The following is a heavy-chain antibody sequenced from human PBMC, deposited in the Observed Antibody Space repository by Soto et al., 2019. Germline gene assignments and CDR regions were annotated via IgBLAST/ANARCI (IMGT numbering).Heavy chain of an antibody. Sequence: PGGSLRLSCAVSGFPFANHWMHWVRQAPGKGLEWVSRMNSDGSTTDYADSVKGRFTVSRDNAKNTLYLQMNSLRAEDTAVYYCATAEVDYWGPGTLVTVSS. J-gene: IGHJ4*02. CDR2: MNSDGSTT. CDR3: ATAEVDY. V-gene: IGHV3-74*01. CDR1: GFPFANHW.